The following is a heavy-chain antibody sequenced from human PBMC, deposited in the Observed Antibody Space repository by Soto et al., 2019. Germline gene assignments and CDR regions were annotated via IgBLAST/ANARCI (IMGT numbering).Heavy chain of an antibody. D-gene: IGHD6-19*01. J-gene: IGHJ4*02. CDR3: ARGRAVAGPYFDY. V-gene: IGHV4-59*01. CDR2: IYYSGST. CDR1: GGSISSCY. Sequence: SETLSLTCTVSGGSISSCYWSWIRQPPGKGLEWIGYIYYSGSTNYNPSLKSRVTISVDTSKNQFSLKLSSVTAADTAVYYCARGRAVAGPYFDYWGQGTLVTVSS.